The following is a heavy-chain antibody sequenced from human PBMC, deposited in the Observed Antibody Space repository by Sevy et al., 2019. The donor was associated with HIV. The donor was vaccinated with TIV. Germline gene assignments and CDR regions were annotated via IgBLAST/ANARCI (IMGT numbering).Heavy chain of an antibody. Sequence: ASVKVSCKASGYTFTGYYMHWVRQAPGQGLEWMGRINPNSGGTNYAQKFQGRVTMTRDTSISKDYMELSRLRSVDTAVHDSARGKADARAFDIWGQGTMVTVS. CDR3: ARGKADARAFDI. J-gene: IGHJ3*02. V-gene: IGHV1-2*06. CDR1: GYTFTGYY. CDR2: INPNSGGT.